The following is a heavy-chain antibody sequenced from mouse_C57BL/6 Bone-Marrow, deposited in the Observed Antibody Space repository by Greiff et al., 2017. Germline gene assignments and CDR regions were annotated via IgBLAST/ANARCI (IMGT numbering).Heavy chain of an antibody. CDR2: IRNKASGYTT. D-gene: IGHD1-1*01. CDR3: ARCGLLRYPDY. Sequence: EVQVVESGGGLVQPGGSLSLSCAASGFTFTDYYMSWVRQPPGKGLEWFGFIRNKASGYTTEYSVSVKGRFTIARDKSQSTLYLERSALRAEDSATYYCARCGLLRYPDYWGQGTTLTVSS. V-gene: IGHV7-3*01. J-gene: IGHJ2*01. CDR1: GFTFTDYY.